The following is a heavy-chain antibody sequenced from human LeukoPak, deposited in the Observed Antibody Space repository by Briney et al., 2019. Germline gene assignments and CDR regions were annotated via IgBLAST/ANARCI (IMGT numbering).Heavy chain of an antibody. CDR1: GYTFTSYG. D-gene: IGHD1-20*01. CDR3: ARRITGTTPPGAFDI. Sequence: GASVKVSCKASGYTFTSYGISWVRQAPGQGLEWMGWISAYNGNTNYAQKLQGRVTMTTDTSTSTAYMELRSLRSDDTAVYYCARRITGTTPPGAFDIWGQGTMVTVSS. CDR2: ISAYNGNT. J-gene: IGHJ3*02. V-gene: IGHV1-18*01.